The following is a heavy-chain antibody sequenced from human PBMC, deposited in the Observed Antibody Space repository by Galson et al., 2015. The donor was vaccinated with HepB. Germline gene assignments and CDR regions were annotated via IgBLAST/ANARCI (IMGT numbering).Heavy chain of an antibody. D-gene: IGHD3-22*01. CDR1: GFTFRNYG. J-gene: IGHJ4*02. CDR3: ARDSQVRAYYGHFDN. Sequence: SLRLSCAASGFTFRNYGMHWIRQAPGKGLEWVAVMWHDGSNKFHTDSVKGRFTIFRDDSKNTLFLRMNSLRVEDTAVYYCARDSQVRAYYGHFDNWGQGTRVTVSS. CDR2: MWHDGSNK. V-gene: IGHV3-33*01.